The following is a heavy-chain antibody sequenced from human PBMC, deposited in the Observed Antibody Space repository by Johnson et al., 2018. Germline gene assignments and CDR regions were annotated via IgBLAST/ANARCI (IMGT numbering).Heavy chain of an antibody. CDR2: IYYSGST. D-gene: IGHD1-14*01. CDR3: ARNRDPGNYYYMDV. CDR1: GGSISSSSYY. V-gene: IGHV4-39*07. Sequence: QVQLQESGPGLVKPSETLSLTCTVSGGSISSSSYYWGCIRQPPGKGLAWIGTIYYSGSTYYNPSLKSRVTISVDTSKNQFSLKLNSVTAADTAVYYCARNRDPGNYYYMDVWGKGTTVTVSS. J-gene: IGHJ6*03.